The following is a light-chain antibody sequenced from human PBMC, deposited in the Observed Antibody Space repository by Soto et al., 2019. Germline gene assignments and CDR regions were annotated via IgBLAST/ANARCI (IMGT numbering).Light chain of an antibody. J-gene: IGLJ1*01. CDR3: SSYTRSTIDV. CDR1: SSDVGGYNH. CDR2: DVT. V-gene: IGLV2-14*03. Sequence: QSVLTQPASVSGSPGQSITISCTGTSSDVGGYNHVSWYQHYPGKAPKLIIYDVTNRPSGVSNRFSGSKSGNTASLTISGLQAEDEADYFCSSYTRSTIDVFGTGTKVTVL.